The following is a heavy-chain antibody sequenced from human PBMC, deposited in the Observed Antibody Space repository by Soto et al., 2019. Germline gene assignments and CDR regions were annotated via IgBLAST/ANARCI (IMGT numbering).Heavy chain of an antibody. J-gene: IGHJ6*02. V-gene: IGHV4-31*03. CDR1: GGSISSGGYY. D-gene: IGHD6-6*01. CDR3: ARGSSIAGLYYGMDV. CDR2: NYYSGIT. Sequence: QVQLQESGPGLVKPSQTLSLTCTVSGGSISSGGYYWTWIRQHPGKGLEWIGYNYYSGITYYNPSLKSRVTISLDTSKNLFSLKLSSVTAADTAVYYCARGSSIAGLYYGMDVWGQGTTVTVSS.